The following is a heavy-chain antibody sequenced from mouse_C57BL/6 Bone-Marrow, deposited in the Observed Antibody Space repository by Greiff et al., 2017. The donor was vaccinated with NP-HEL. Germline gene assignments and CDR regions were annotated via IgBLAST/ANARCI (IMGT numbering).Heavy chain of an antibody. CDR1: GYTFTDYY. J-gene: IGHJ2*01. V-gene: IGHV1-26*01. D-gene: IGHD1-1*01. CDR2: INPNNGGT. Sequence: EVQLQQSGPELVKPGASVKISCKASGYTFTDYYMNWVKQSHGKSLEWIGDINPNNGGTSYNQKFKGKATLTVDKSSSTAYMALRSLTSEDSAVYYCARTLFITTIPTFYYFDYWGQGTTLTVSS. CDR3: ARTLFITTIPTFYYFDY.